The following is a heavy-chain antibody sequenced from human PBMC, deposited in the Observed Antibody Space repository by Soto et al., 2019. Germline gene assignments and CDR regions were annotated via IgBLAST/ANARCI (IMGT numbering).Heavy chain of an antibody. V-gene: IGHV3-7*01. CDR1: GFTFSSYW. D-gene: IGHD4-17*01. CDR3: ARALTTVTKRGHYAFDI. CDR2: IKQDGSEK. Sequence: EVQLVESGGGLVQPGGSLRLSCAASGFTFSSYWMSWVRQAPGKGLEWVANIKQDGSEKYYVDSVKGRFTISRDNAKNTLYLEMNGLRAEDTAVYYCARALTTVTKRGHYAFDIWGQGTMVTVSS. J-gene: IGHJ3*02.